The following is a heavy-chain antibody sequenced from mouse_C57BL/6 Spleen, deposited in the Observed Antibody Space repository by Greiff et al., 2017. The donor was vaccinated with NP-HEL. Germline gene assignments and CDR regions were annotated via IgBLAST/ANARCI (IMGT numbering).Heavy chain of an antibody. CDR1: GYTFTNYW. Sequence: VQLQQSGAELVRPGTSVKMSCKASGYTFTNYWIGWAKQRPGHGLEWIGDIYPGGGYTNYNEKFKGKATLTADKSSSTAYMQFSSLTSEDSAIYYCARRDDGYPFAYWGQRTLVTVSA. CDR2: IYPGGGYT. CDR3: ARRDDGYPFAY. J-gene: IGHJ3*01. V-gene: IGHV1-63*01. D-gene: IGHD2-3*01.